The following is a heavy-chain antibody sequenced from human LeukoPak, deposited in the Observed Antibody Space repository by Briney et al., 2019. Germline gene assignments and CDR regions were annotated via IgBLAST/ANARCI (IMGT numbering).Heavy chain of an antibody. CDR3: ARESGSGRANWFDP. D-gene: IGHD3-10*01. CDR1: GGSFSGYY. J-gene: IGHJ5*02. Sequence: SETLSLTCAVYGGSFSGYYWSWIRQPPGKGLEWIGEINHSGSTNYNPSLKSRVTISVDTSKNQFSLKLSSVTAADTAVYYCARESGSGRANWFDPWGQGTLVTVSS. V-gene: IGHV4-34*01. CDR2: INHSGST.